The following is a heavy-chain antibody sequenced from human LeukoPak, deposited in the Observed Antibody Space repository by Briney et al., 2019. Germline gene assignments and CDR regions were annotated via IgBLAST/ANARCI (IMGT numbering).Heavy chain of an antibody. D-gene: IGHD3-10*01. J-gene: IGHJ4*02. Sequence: PSETLSLTCTVSGGSISSYYWSWIRQPPGKGLEWIGYIYYSGSTNYNPSLKSRVTILVDTSKNQFSLKLSSVTAADTAVYYCARGPYGSGSYYNSLAYWGQGTLVTVSS. V-gene: IGHV4-59*01. CDR1: GGSISSYY. CDR3: ARGPYGSGSYYNSLAY. CDR2: IYYSGST.